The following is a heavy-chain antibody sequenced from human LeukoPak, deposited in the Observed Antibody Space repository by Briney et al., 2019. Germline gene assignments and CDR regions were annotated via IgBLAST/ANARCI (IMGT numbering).Heavy chain of an antibody. D-gene: IGHD2-8*02. Sequence: PGGSLRLSCAASGFTFSSYGMHWVRQAPGKGLEWVAFVRNEGRNQYHAGSAKGRFTISRDNSKNTLYLQMNSLRAEDTAVYYCAKGLSGGVGRVTPGYGMDVWGQGTTVTVSS. CDR3: AKGLSGGVGRVTPGYGMDV. CDR2: VRNEGRNQ. J-gene: IGHJ6*02. V-gene: IGHV3-30*02. CDR1: GFTFSSYG.